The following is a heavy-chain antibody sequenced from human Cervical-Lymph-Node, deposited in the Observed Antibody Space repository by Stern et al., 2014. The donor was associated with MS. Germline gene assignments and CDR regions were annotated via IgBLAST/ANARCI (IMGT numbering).Heavy chain of an antibody. Sequence: QLVQSGGGVVQPGRSLRLSCAASGFTFSSYGMHWVRQAPGKGLECVAVIWYDGSNKYYADSVKGRFTISRDNSKNTLYLQMNSLRAEDTAVYYCARGHSAFDYWGQGTLVTVSS. CDR3: ARGHSAFDY. J-gene: IGHJ4*02. V-gene: IGHV3-33*01. CDR1: GFTFSSYG. CDR2: IWYDGSNK. D-gene: IGHD3-10*01.